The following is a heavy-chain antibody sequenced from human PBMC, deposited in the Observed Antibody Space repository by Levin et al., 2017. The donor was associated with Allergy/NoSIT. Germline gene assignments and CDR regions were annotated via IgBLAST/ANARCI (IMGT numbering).Heavy chain of an antibody. Sequence: PGGSLRLSCAASGFTFSNYWMSWVRQAPGKGLEWVANIKQDGSDKQYVDSVKGRFTISRDNAKNSLFLQMNSLRDEDTALYYCASLTRSSSWCNWGQGTLVTVSS. J-gene: IGHJ4*02. CDR2: IKQDGSDK. CDR3: ASLTRSSSWCN. V-gene: IGHV3-7*01. CDR1: GFTFSNYW. D-gene: IGHD6-13*01.